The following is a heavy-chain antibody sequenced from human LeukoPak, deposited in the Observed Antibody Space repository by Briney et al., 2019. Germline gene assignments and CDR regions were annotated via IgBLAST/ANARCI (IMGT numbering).Heavy chain of an antibody. CDR2: ISPSGGTT. CDR1: GYIFTAYY. J-gene: IGHJ4*02. D-gene: IGHD1-26*01. CDR3: ARGSGGSFHSGIHY. Sequence: ASVKVSCKASGYIFTAYYIHWVRQAPGQGLEWMGIISPSGGTTKYAQKFQGRVTMTRDTSTATVYMELSSLKSEDTAVYYCARGSGGSFHSGIHYWGQGTLVTVSS. V-gene: IGHV1-46*01.